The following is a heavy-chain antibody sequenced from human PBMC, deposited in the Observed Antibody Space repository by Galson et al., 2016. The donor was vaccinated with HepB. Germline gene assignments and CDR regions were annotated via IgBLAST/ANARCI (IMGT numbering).Heavy chain of an antibody. CDR2: IIPKFGTA. D-gene: IGHD6-6*01. V-gene: IGHV1-69*13. J-gene: IGHJ6*02. Sequence: SVKVSCKASGGTFSSYAFCWVRQAPGQGLEWMGGIIPKFGTANYAQKFQGRVAITADESTTTAYMELSSLRSEDTAVYYCARGGKYSSSLSYAMDVWGQGTTVTVSS. CDR1: GGTFSSYA. CDR3: ARGGKYSSSLSYAMDV.